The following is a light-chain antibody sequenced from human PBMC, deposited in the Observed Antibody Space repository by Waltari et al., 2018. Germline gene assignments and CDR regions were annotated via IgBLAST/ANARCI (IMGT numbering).Light chain of an antibody. V-gene: IGKV2-30*02. CDR2: KVS. CDR1: QSLVHTDGDTY. J-gene: IGKJ1*01. Sequence: DVVMTQSPLSLSVTLGQPASISCRSSQSLVHTDGDTYLNWFHQRPGQSPRLLIYKVSYRDSGVPDRFSGSGSGTDFTLKISRVEAEDVGVYYCMQGTHWPPWTFGQGTKVEIK. CDR3: MQGTHWPPWT.